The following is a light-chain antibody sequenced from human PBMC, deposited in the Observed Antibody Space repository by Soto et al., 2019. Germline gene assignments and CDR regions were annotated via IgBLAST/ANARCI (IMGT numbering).Light chain of an antibody. CDR2: AAS. CDR1: QFNRND. V-gene: IGKV1-6*02. CDR3: LQDYTYPLT. J-gene: IGKJ4*01. Sequence: ATQMTQSPSSLSASVGDRVTITCRASQFNRNDLGWYQQKPGKAPKLLIFAASKLQSGVPSRFSGSGSGTDFALTISSIQPEDFATYYCLQDYTYPLTFGGGTRVEIK.